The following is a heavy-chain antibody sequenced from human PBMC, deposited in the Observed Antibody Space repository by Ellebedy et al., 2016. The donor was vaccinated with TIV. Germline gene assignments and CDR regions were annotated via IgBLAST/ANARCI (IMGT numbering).Heavy chain of an antibody. D-gene: IGHD3-10*01. CDR1: GFTFSDYY. Sequence: GGSLRLSCAASGFTFSDYYMSWIRQAPGKGLEWVSYISSSSSYTNYADSVKGRFTISRDNAKNSLYLQMNSLRAEDTAVYYCARGVTMVRGVILHYYYMDVWGKGTTVTVSS. CDR3: ARGVTMVRGVILHYYYMDV. J-gene: IGHJ6*03. CDR2: ISSSSSYT. V-gene: IGHV3-11*05.